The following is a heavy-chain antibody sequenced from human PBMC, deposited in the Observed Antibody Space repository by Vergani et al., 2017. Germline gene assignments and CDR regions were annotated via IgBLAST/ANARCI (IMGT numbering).Heavy chain of an antibody. Sequence: QEHLEESGGGVVQRGGSLRLSCATSGFTLSNYDMQWIRQGTGKGLEFVAFIQFDGSTQYYADSVKGRFTLSRDFSKNTLYLQMNSLRTDDTATYYCAKHFRGWGIDYWGQGTQVIVSS. V-gene: IGHV3-30*02. J-gene: IGHJ4*02. CDR2: IQFDGSTQ. CDR1: GFTLSNYD. CDR3: AKHFRGWGIDY. D-gene: IGHD3-16*01.